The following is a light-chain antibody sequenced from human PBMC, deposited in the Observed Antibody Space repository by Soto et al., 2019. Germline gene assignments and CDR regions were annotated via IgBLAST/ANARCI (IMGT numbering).Light chain of an antibody. CDR2: GAS. CDR1: QSVSSN. CDR3: QQYESSRT. Sequence: EIVMTQSPATLSVSPGERATLSCRASQSVSSNLAWYQQKPGQAPRLLIYGASTRATGIPARFSGSGSGTEFTLTISSLEPEDFAVYYCQQYESSRTFGQGTKVEMK. V-gene: IGKV3-15*01. J-gene: IGKJ1*01.